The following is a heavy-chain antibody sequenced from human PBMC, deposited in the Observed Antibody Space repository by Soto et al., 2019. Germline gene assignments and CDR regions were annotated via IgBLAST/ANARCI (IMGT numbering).Heavy chain of an antibody. V-gene: IGHV3-23*01. CDR2: ITDNGRST. D-gene: IGHD4-17*01. J-gene: IGHJ4*02. CDR3: AKERATTTAFDY. CDR1: GFTFSRDG. Sequence: GGALRVSCAASGFTFSRDGMSWVRQAPGKGLEWVSLITDNGRSTYYADSVKGRFTISRDNTKNTLFLQMNSLRAEDTAVYYCAKERATTTAFDYWGQGALVTVSS.